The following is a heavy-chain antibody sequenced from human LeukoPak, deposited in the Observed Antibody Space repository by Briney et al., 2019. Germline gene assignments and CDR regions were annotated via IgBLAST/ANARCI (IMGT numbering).Heavy chain of an antibody. CDR3: ARVGGSGWYELLALYYYFDN. J-gene: IGHJ4*02. V-gene: IGHV4-34*01. D-gene: IGHD6-19*01. Sequence: SETLSLTCAVYGGSFSGYYWSWIRQPPGKGLEWIGEINHSGSTNYNPSLKSRVTISVDTSKNQFSLKLSSVTAADTAVYYCARVGGSGWYELLALYYYFDNWGQGTLVTVSS. CDR1: GGSFSGYY. CDR2: INHSGST.